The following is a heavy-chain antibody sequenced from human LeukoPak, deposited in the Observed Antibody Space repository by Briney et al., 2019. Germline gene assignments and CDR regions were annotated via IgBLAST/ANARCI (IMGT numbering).Heavy chain of an antibody. Sequence: GGSLRLSCAASGFTFSSYAMSWVRQAPGKGLEWVSAISGSGGSTYYADSVKGRFTISRDNSKNTLYLQMNSLRAEDTAVYYCAKEIVVGSTDYYYMDVWGKGTTVTVSS. CDR1: GFTFSSYA. D-gene: IGHD3-22*01. CDR3: AKEIVVGSTDYYYMDV. V-gene: IGHV3-23*01. CDR2: ISGSGGST. J-gene: IGHJ6*03.